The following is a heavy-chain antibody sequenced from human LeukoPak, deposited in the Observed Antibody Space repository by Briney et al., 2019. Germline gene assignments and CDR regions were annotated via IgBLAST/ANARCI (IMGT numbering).Heavy chain of an antibody. Sequence: PSETLSLTCTVSGGSISSSSYYWGWIRQPPGKGLEWIGSMYYSGSTYYNPSPKSRVTISVDTSKNQFSLKLSSVTVADTAVYYCARHVGQQLFYYYYGLDVWGQGATVTVSS. CDR2: MYYSGST. V-gene: IGHV4-39*01. D-gene: IGHD6-13*01. CDR3: ARHVGQQLFYYYYGLDV. CDR1: GGSISSSSYY. J-gene: IGHJ6*02.